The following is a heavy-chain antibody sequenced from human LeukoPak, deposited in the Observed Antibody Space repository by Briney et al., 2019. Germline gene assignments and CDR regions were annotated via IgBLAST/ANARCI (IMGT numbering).Heavy chain of an antibody. Sequence: SETLSLTCAVYGGSFSSYYWGWIRQPPGKGLEWIGSIYYSGSTYYNPSLKSRVTISVDTSKNQFSLKLSSVTAADTAVYYCARGTTDYYYYYYMDVWGKGTTVTVSS. D-gene: IGHD4-17*01. CDR3: ARGTTDYYYYYYMDV. V-gene: IGHV4-39*07. J-gene: IGHJ6*03. CDR2: IYYSGST. CDR1: GGSFSSYY.